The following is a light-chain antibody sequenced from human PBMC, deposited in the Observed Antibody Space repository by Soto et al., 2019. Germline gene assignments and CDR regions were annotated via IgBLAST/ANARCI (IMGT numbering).Light chain of an antibody. Sequence: NFMLTQPHSVSESPGKTVTISCTGSSGSIASNYVQWYQQRPGSAPTTVIYEDNRRPSGVPDRFSGSIDNSSNSASLTISGLMTEDEADYYCQSYDSNNWVFGGGTKLTVL. CDR1: SGSIASNY. CDR2: EDN. CDR3: QSYDSNNWV. J-gene: IGLJ3*02. V-gene: IGLV6-57*02.